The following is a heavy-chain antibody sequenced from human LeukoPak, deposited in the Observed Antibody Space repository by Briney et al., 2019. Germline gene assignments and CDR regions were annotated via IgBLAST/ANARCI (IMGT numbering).Heavy chain of an antibody. J-gene: IGHJ4*02. D-gene: IGHD3-3*01. Sequence: GGSLRLSCAASGFTLCITWMSWVRHAPGEGLEWAANIKQDGSDEYYLDSVKGRFIISRDNGKNSLYLQMSTLTTGDTAVYYCARQPVGFWSGYYQYYFDHWGQGVLVTVSS. CDR1: GFTLCITW. CDR3: ARQPVGFWSGYYQYYFDH. CDR2: IKQDGSDE. V-gene: IGHV3-7*01.